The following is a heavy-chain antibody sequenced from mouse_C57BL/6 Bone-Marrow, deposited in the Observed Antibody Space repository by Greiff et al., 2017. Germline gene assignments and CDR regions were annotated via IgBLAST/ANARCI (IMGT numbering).Heavy chain of an antibody. D-gene: IGHD2-3*01. CDR3: AREDDGYPHYFDY. J-gene: IGHJ2*01. CDR2: IHPNSGST. V-gene: IGHV1-64*01. CDR1: GYTFTSYW. Sequence: QVQLQQPGAELVKPGASVELSCKASGYTFTSYWMHWVKQRPGQGLEWIGMIHPNSGSTNYNEKFKSKATLTVDKSSSTAYMQLSSLTSEDSAVYYCAREDDGYPHYFDYWGQGTTLTVSS.